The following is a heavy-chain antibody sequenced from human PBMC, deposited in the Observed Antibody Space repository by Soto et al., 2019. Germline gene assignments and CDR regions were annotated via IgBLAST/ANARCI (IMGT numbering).Heavy chain of an antibody. CDR1: GFTFSSYS. J-gene: IGHJ4*02. CDR2: ISSSSSTI. V-gene: IGHV3-48*01. Sequence: HPGGSLRLSCAASGFTFSSYSMNWVRQAPGKGLEWVSYISSSSSTIYYADSVKGRFTISRDNAKNSLYLQMNSLRAEDTAVYYCGGGLKKPTVTVDYWGQGTLVTVSS. CDR3: GGGLKKPTVTVDY. D-gene: IGHD4-17*01.